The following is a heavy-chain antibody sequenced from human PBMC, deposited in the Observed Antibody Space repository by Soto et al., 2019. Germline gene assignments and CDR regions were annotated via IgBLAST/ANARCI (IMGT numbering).Heavy chain of an antibody. V-gene: IGHV3-15*01. Sequence: EVQLVESGGGLVEPGGSLRLSCAASGFTFSNGWMSWVRQAPGKGLEWVGGIKSKIAGGTTDYSAPVKGRISISRDDSKDTLHLQMNSLITEDTAVYYCTTDSTQTFCDGGHIYSVQTKIHDSWGQGTLVTVSS. CDR3: TTDSTQTFCDGGHIYSVQTKIHDS. J-gene: IGHJ4*02. CDR1: GFTFSNGW. D-gene: IGHD2-21*02. CDR2: IKSKIAGGTT.